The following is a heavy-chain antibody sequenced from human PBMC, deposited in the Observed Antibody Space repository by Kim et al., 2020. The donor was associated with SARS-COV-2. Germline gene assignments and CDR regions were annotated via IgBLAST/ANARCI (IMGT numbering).Heavy chain of an antibody. D-gene: IGHD3-22*01. CDR2: IYSGGNT. Sequence: GGSLRLSCAASGYTVTYSYMGWVRQAPGKGLEWVSFIYSGGNTIYADSEKGRLIISRDHSKNTLYLQMNSLRAEDTAVYYCATVVFYYDAGYFKNWGQGTLVIVSS. CDR3: ATVVFYYDAGYFKN. CDR1: GYTVTYSY. V-gene: IGHV3-66*01. J-gene: IGHJ1*01.